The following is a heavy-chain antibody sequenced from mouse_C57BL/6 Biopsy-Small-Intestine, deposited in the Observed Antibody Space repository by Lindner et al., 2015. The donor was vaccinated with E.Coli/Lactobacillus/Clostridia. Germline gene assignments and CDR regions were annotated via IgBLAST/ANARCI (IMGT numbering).Heavy chain of an antibody. CDR2: ISDGGSYT. D-gene: IGHD2-13*01. V-gene: IGHV5-4*01. CDR1: GFTFSSYA. J-gene: IGHJ3*01. Sequence: VQLQESGGGLVKPGGSLKLSCAASGFTFSSYAMSWVRQTPEKRLEWVATISDGGSYTYYPDNVKGRFTISRDNAKNNLYLQMSHLKSEDTAMYYCARDDYWAPFAYWGQGTLVTVSA. CDR3: ARDDYWAPFAY.